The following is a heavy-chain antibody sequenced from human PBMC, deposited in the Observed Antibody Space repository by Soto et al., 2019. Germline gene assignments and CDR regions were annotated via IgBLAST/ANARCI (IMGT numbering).Heavy chain of an antibody. J-gene: IGHJ4*02. V-gene: IGHV1-3*04. CDR3: ARGFGYDTSGHYSTFDF. CDR2: VNTINGNT. CDR1: GYTFTNYA. D-gene: IGHD3-22*01. Sequence: ASVKVSCKTSGYTFTNYAIHWMRQAPGQRLEWMGWVNTINGNTKYSQNFQGRITITRDTSATTGYMELSSLRSEDTTVYYCARGFGYDTSGHYSTFDFWGQGTPVLGSS.